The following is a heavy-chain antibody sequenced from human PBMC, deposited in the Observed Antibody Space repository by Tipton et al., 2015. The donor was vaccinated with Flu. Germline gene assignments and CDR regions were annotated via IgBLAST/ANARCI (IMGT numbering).Heavy chain of an antibody. D-gene: IGHD3-10*01. CDR3: ARGSGSGTHVMFDY. CDR1: GGSISSHY. V-gene: IGHV4-4*07. Sequence: TLSLTCTVSGGSISSHYWSWLRQPAGKGLEWIGRISNSGSTNYNPSFKSRVSMSLDASKTQFSLNLNSVTAADTAMYYCARGSGSGTHVMFDYWGQGTLVTVSS. J-gene: IGHJ4*02. CDR2: ISNSGST.